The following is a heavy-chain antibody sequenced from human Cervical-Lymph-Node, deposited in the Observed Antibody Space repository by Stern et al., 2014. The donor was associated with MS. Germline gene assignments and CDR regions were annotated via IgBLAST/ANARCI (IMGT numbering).Heavy chain of an antibody. CDR1: GYIFTDYY. J-gene: IGHJ3*02. D-gene: IGHD1/OR15-1a*01. V-gene: IGHV1-2*06. Sequence: VQLLESGGEVKKPGASVKVSCKGSGYIFTDYYIHWVRQAPGQGLEWMGRINTNSGGTNYEQKVQGRVIMNRDTSITTAFMELRRLSSDATAVYYCATNRDAFDIWGQGTMVTVSS. CDR2: INTNSGGT. CDR3: ATNRDAFDI.